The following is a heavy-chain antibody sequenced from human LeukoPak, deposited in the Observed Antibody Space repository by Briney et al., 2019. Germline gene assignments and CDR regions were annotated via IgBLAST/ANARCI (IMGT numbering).Heavy chain of an antibody. J-gene: IGHJ4*02. CDR3: ARVLGGRIAATGTSDY. CDR2: IWYDGSNK. D-gene: IGHD6-13*01. CDR1: GFTFSSYG. V-gene: IGHV3-33*01. Sequence: GGSLRLSCAASGFTFSSYGMHWVRQAPGKGLEWVAVIWYDGSNKYYADSVKGRFTISRDNSKNTLYLQMNSLRAEDTAVYYCARVLGGRIAATGTSDYWGQGTLVTVSS.